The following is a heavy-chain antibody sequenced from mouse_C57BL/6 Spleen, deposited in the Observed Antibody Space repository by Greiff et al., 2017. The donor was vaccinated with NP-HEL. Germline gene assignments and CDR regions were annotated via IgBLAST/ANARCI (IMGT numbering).Heavy chain of an antibody. Sequence: VQGVESGPGLVQPSQSLSITCTVSGFSLTSYGVHWVRQSPGKGLEWLGVIWRGGSTDYNAAFMSRLSITKDNSKSQVFFKMNSLQADDTAIYYCAKDGAVVARNYAMDYWGQGTSVTVSS. V-gene: IGHV2-5*01. CDR1: GFSLTSYG. D-gene: IGHD1-1*01. J-gene: IGHJ4*01. CDR3: AKDGAVVARNYAMDY. CDR2: IWRGGST.